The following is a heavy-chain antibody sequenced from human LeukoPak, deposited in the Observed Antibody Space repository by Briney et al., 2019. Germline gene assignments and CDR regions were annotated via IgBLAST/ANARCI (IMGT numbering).Heavy chain of an antibody. D-gene: IGHD4-23*01. J-gene: IGHJ4*02. CDR2: IKQDGTEK. CDR1: GFTFSNYW. CDR3: AGNYGGNSNY. Sequence: PGGSLRLSCEASGFTFSNYWMTWVRQAPGKGLEWVANIKQDGTEKNYVDSVKGRFTISRDNAKNSLYIQMNSLRAEDTAVYYCAGNYGGNSNYWGQGTQVTVSS. V-gene: IGHV3-7*04.